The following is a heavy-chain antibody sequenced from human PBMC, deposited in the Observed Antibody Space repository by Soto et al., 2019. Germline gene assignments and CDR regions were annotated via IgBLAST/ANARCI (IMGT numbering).Heavy chain of an antibody. CDR1: GFTFSSYA. J-gene: IGHJ4*02. Sequence: CGSLRLSCAASGFTFSSYAMSWVRQAPGKGLEWVSAISGSGGSTYYADSVKGRFTISRDNSKNTLYLQMNSLRAEDTAVYYCAEGQTDSIVVVPAAMHWGQGTLVTVSS. V-gene: IGHV3-23*01. CDR2: ISGSGGST. CDR3: AEGQTDSIVVVPAAMH. D-gene: IGHD2-2*01.